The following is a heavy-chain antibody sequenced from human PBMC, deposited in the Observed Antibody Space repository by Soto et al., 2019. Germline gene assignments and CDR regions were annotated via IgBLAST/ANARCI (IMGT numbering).Heavy chain of an antibody. D-gene: IGHD1-1*01. V-gene: IGHV3-21*01. CDR3: AGGNDYLGY. Sequence: GGSLRLSCAASGFTFSTYTMNWVRQAPGRGPEWVSSITSSSTYMYQTDSVKGRFTISRDNAKNSLYLQMNSLRAEDTAVYLCAGGNDYLGYWGQGAMVTVSS. J-gene: IGHJ4*02. CDR2: ITSSSTYM. CDR1: GFTFSTYT.